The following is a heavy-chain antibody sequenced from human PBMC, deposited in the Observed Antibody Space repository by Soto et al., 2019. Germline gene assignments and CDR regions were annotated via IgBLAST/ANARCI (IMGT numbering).Heavy chain of an antibody. CDR2: IYRDDDK. V-gene: IGHV2-5*02. Sequence: QITLKESGPTLVKPTQTLTLTCTVSGFSLTTNGVGVGWFRQPPGKALEWLSLIYRDDDKRYRPSLQCRVTVTRDNTHNQVVLTMTNMDPVDTATYYCAHTVARGAYWETFDYWGQGTLVTVSS. J-gene: IGHJ4*02. D-gene: IGHD1-26*01. CDR1: GFSLTTNGVG. CDR3: AHTVARGAYWETFDY.